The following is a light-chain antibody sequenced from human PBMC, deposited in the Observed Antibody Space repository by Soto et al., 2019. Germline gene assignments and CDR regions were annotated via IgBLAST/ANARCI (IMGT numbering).Light chain of an antibody. V-gene: IGKV3-11*01. CDR2: DAS. Sequence: EIVLTQSPATLSLSPGERATLSCRASQSVSSYLDWYQQTPGQAPRLLIYDASNRATGIPARFSGSGSGTDFTLTISSLEPDDFAVYYCQQRSNWIFTFGPGTKVDIK. CDR1: QSVSSY. J-gene: IGKJ3*01. CDR3: QQRSNWIFT.